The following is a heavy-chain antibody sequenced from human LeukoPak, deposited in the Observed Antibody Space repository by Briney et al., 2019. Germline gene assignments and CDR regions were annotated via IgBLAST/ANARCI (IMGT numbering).Heavy chain of an antibody. CDR1: GSSVSSDEYY. CDR3: ARGRQDVTMIVVIMTAVSYYLDV. CDR2: VYYSGSS. D-gene: IGHD3-22*01. J-gene: IGHJ6*03. Sequence: SQTLSLTCTVSGSSVSSDEYYWSWVRQHPGKGLEWIGYVYYSGSSYYIPSLESRVTMSVEVSKNQFSLTLSSVTAADTAVYYCARGRQDVTMIVVIMTAVSYYLDVWGKGTTVTVS. V-gene: IGHV4-31*03.